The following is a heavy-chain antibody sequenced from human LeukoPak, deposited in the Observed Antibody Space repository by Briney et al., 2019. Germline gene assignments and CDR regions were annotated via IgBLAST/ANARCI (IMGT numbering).Heavy chain of an antibody. CDR1: GFTFRSYE. Sequence: GSLRLSCAASGFTFRSYEMNWIRQPPGKGLEWIGSIYYSGSTYYNPSLKSRVTISVDTSKNQFSLKLSSVTAADTAVYYCARPSRELTGYYGNAFDIWGQGTMVTVSS. CDR2: IYYSGST. V-gene: IGHV4-39*01. CDR3: ARPSRELTGYYGNAFDI. J-gene: IGHJ3*02. D-gene: IGHD3-9*01.